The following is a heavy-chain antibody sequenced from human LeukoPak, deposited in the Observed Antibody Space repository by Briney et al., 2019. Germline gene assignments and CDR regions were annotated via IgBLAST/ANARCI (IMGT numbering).Heavy chain of an antibody. V-gene: IGHV4-39*01. Sequence: SETLSLTCTVSGGSISSSSYYWGWIRQPPGKGLEWIGSIYYSGSTYYNPSLRSRVTISVDTSKNQFSLKLISVTAAAAAVYYCASRPSILTGYNSRYGMDVWGQGTTVTVSS. CDR2: IYYSGST. J-gene: IGHJ6*02. D-gene: IGHD3-9*01. CDR1: GGSISSSSYY. CDR3: ASRPSILTGYNSRYGMDV.